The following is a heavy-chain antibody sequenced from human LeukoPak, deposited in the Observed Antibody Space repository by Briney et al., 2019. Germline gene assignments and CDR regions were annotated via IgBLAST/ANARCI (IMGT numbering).Heavy chain of an antibody. CDR1: GFTFSSYW. D-gene: IGHD4-11*01. Sequence: GGCLRLSCVASGFTFSSYWMSWVRQAPGKGLDWVANIKEDGSEKNYLDSVKGRFTISRDNAQNSLYLLMNSLRAEDTAVYYCARRGTTGEWFDRWGQGTPVTVSS. CDR2: IKEDGSEK. CDR3: ARRGTTGEWFDR. J-gene: IGHJ5*02. V-gene: IGHV3-7*02.